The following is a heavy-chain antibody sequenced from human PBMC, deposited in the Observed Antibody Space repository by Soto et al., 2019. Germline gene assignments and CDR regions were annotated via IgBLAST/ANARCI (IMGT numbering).Heavy chain of an antibody. D-gene: IGHD1-26*01. CDR1: GFAFSTYT. CDR3: VREDGKVGTNSAFDY. Sequence: GGSLRLSCASSGFAFSTYTMNWVRQAPRKGLEWVSSSNGRGNYIYYAESVKGRFTISRDNAKNSLYLQMDRLRAEDTALYYCVREDGKVGTNSAFDYWGLGALVTVSS. J-gene: IGHJ4*02. V-gene: IGHV3-21*01. CDR2: SNGRGNYI.